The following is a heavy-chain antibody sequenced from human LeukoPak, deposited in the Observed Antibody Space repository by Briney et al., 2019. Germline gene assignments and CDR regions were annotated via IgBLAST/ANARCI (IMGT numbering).Heavy chain of an antibody. J-gene: IGHJ6*02. CDR2: INHNGNVN. CDR3: ARAVYGDYPPYYGMDV. V-gene: IGHV3-7*03. Sequence: GGSLRLSCAASGFTFSSYWMNWARQAPGKGLEWVASINHNGNVNYYVDSVKGRFTISRDNARNSLYLQMSNLRAEDTAVYFCARAVYGDYPPYYGMDVWGQGTTVTVSS. D-gene: IGHD4-17*01. CDR1: GFTFSSYW.